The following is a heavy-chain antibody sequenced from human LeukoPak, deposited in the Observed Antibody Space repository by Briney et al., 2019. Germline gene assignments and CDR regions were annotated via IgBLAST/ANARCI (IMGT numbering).Heavy chain of an antibody. V-gene: IGHV3-21*01. Sequence: GGSLRLSCAASGFTFSSYTMNWVRQAPGKGLEWVSSITSSPIYTYYADSVRGRFTISRDNAKNSLYLQMNSLRAEDTAVYYCAEDGPTVTTMDYWGQGTLVTVSS. J-gene: IGHJ4*02. CDR3: AEDGPTVTTMDY. CDR1: GFTFSSYT. D-gene: IGHD4-17*01. CDR2: ITSSPIYT.